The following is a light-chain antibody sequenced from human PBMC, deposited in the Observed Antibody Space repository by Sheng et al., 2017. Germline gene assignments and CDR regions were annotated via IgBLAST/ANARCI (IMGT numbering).Light chain of an antibody. CDR3: QQRNNWPPFLT. Sequence: EIVLTQSPATLSLSPGERATLSCRASQSVSRYIAWYQQKPGQAPRLLIYDASNRATGIPARFSGSVSGTDFTLTISSLEPEDFAVYYCQQRNNWPPFLTFGGGTKVEIK. V-gene: IGKV3-11*01. CDR1: QSVSRY. CDR2: DAS. J-gene: IGKJ4*01.